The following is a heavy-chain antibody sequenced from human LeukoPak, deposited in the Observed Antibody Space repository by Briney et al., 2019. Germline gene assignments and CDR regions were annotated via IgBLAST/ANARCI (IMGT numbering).Heavy chain of an antibody. CDR2: IIPMFGTA. J-gene: IGHJ5*02. D-gene: IGHD3-22*01. V-gene: IGHV1-69*13. CDR3: ARHLSTPNYYDSSGSPYNWFDP. CDR1: GGTSSSYA. Sequence: SVKVSCKASGGTSSSYAISWVRQAPGQGLEWMGGIIPMFGTANYAQKFQGRVTITADESTSTAYMELSSLRSEDTAVFYCARHLSTPNYYDSSGSPYNWFDPWGQGTLVTVSS.